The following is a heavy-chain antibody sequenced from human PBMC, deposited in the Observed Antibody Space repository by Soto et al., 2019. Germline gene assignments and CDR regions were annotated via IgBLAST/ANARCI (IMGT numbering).Heavy chain of an antibody. CDR1: GFTFSSYA. CDR2: ISGSGGST. V-gene: IGHV3-23*01. D-gene: IGHD3-22*01. CDR3: AKAPLITMNPSDAWFDP. J-gene: IGHJ5*02. Sequence: GGSLRLSCVAFGFTFSSYAMSWVRQAPGKGLEWVSAISGSGGSTYYADSVKGRFTISRDNSKNTLYLQMNSLRAEDTAVYYCAKAPLITMNPSDAWFDPWDQGTLVTVSS.